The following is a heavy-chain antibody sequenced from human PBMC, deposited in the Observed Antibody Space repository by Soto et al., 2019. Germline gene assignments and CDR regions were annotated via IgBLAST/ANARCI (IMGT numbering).Heavy chain of an antibody. Sequence: SETLSLTCAVHGASFSGYYWSWIRQPPGKGLEWIGEINHSGSTNYNPSLKSRVTISVDTSKNQFSLKLSSVTAADTAVYYCARGDLGLRYFDWTSARYYYYGMDVWGQGTTVT. V-gene: IGHV4-34*01. D-gene: IGHD3-9*01. J-gene: IGHJ6*02. CDR3: ARGDLGLRYFDWTSARYYYYGMDV. CDR1: GASFSGYY. CDR2: INHSGST.